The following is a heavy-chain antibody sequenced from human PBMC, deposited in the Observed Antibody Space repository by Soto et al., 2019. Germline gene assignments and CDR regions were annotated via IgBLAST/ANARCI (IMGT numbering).Heavy chain of an antibody. V-gene: IGHV4-4*07. CDR1: GGSISSYY. D-gene: IGHD3-9*01. CDR2: IYTSGST. CDR3: ARDRGGYDILTGYYQYYYYGMDV. Sequence: SETLSLTCTVSGGSISSYYWSWIRQPAGKGLEWIGRIYTSGSTNYNPSLKSRVTMPVDTSKNQFSLKLSSVTAADTAVYYCARDRGGYDILTGYYQYYYYGMDVWGQGTTVTVSS. J-gene: IGHJ6*02.